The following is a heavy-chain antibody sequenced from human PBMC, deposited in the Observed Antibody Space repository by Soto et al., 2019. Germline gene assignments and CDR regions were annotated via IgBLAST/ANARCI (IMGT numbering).Heavy chain of an antibody. Sequence: QVQLVQSGAEVKKPGSSVKVSCKASGGTFSSYAISWVRQAPGQGLEWMGGIIPIFGTANYAQKFQGRVTITADESTSTAYMELSRLRSEDTAVYYCARSTAYCGGDCYSSVAYWGQGTLVTVSS. V-gene: IGHV1-69*01. CDR2: IIPIFGTA. CDR1: GGTFSSYA. CDR3: ARSTAYCGGDCYSSVAY. J-gene: IGHJ4*02. D-gene: IGHD2-21*02.